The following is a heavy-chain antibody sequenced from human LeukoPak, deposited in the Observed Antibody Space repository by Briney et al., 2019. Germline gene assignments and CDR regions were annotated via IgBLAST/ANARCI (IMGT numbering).Heavy chain of an antibody. CDR2: ISAYNRNT. J-gene: IGHJ4*02. Sequence: GASVKVSFKASGYTFTSYGISGVRQAPGQGGEGMGWISAYNRNTNYAQNLQGRVTMTTDTSTNTAYMELRRLRSDDTAVYYCARDRGRSSWPYYFDYWGQGTLVTVSS. V-gene: IGHV1-18*01. CDR3: ARDRGRSSWPYYFDY. CDR1: GYTFTSYG. D-gene: IGHD6-13*01.